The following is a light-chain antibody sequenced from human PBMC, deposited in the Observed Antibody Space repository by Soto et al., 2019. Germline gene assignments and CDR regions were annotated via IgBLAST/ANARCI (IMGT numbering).Light chain of an antibody. CDR2: EVT. CDR1: SSDLGGYKY. CDR3: STYTSTNTWV. J-gene: IGLJ3*02. V-gene: IGLV2-14*01. Sequence: QSALTQPASVSGSPGQSITISCTGTSSDLGGYKYVSWYQHHPGKAPKLIIYEVTNRPSGVSSRFSGSKSGNTPSLTISGLQAEDEADYYCSTYTSTNTWVFGGGTKLTGL.